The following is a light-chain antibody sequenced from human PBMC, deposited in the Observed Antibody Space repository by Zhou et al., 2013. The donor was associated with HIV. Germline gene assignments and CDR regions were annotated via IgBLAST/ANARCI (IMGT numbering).Light chain of an antibody. CDR2: GAS. CDR3: QQYDNWPRLT. CDR1: ESVSSN. J-gene: IGKJ4*01. V-gene: IGKV3-15*01. Sequence: EIVMTQSPATLSVSPGERATLSCRASESVSSNLAWYQQKPGQAPRLLIYGASAGATGIPARFSGSGSGTEFTLTISSVQSEDFAVYYCQQYDNWPRLTFGGGTKVEIK.